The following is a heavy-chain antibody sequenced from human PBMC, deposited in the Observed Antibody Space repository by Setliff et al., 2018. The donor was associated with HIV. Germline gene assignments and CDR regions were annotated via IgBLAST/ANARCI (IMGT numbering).Heavy chain of an antibody. CDR1: GGSISSHY. Sequence: SETLSLTCTVSGGSISSHYWTWIRQPAGKGLEWIGHIYTSGSTNYNPSLKYNPSLKSRVTVSVDTSRKQFSLRLNSVTAADTALYYCARAARYYDILTGYSNQAYFNAWGLGKLVTVSS. CDR2: IYTSGSTNYNPSL. V-gene: IGHV4-4*07. J-gene: IGHJ4*02. D-gene: IGHD3-9*01. CDR3: ARAARYYDILTGYSNQAYFNA.